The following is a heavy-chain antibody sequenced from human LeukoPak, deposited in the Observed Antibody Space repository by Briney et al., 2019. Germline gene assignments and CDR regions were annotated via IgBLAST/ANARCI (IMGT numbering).Heavy chain of an antibody. CDR3: ARGATIAILNWFDP. J-gene: IGHJ5*02. Sequence: SETLSLTCTVSGDSITAYYWSWIRQPAGKGLEWIGRIYTSGSTNYNPSLKSRVTMSVDTSKNQFSLKLSSVTAADTAVYYCARGATIAILNWFDPWGQGTLVTVSS. CDR1: GDSITAYY. CDR2: IYTSGST. D-gene: IGHD5-12*01. V-gene: IGHV4-4*07.